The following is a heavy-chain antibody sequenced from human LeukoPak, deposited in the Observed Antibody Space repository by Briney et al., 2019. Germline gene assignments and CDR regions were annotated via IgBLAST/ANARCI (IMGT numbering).Heavy chain of an antibody. CDR1: GFTFSSYA. D-gene: IGHD6-25*01. J-gene: IGHJ4*02. CDR3: ASDYFLDY. Sequence: GGSLRLSCAASGFTFSSYAMTWVRQAPGKGLEWVSTISDSGARTNYAGSAKGRFTISRDNSMNTLYLQMNSLRADDTAVYYCASDYFLDYWGQGTLVTVPS. V-gene: IGHV3-23*01. CDR2: ISDSGART.